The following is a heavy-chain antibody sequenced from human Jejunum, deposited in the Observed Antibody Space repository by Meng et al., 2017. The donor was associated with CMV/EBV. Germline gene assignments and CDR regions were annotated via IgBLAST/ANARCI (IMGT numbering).Heavy chain of an antibody. Sequence: SRINWWGWVRQPPGRGLEWVGEMSPTASSNYNPSIKSRVTISLDRSKNQFSLKLNSVTAADTAVYYCARGHCTRTSCYKGAFDYWGQGILVTVSS. J-gene: IGHJ4*02. CDR1: SRINW. CDR3: ARGHCTRTSCYKGAFDY. V-gene: IGHV4-4*02. CDR2: MSPTASS. D-gene: IGHD2-2*02.